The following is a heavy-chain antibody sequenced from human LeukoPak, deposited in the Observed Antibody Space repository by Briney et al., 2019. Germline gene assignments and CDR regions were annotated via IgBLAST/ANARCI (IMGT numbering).Heavy chain of an antibody. J-gene: IGHJ6*03. CDR2: ISSSSSTI. Sequence: GGSLRLSCAASGFTFSSYRMNWVRQAPGKGLEWVSYISSSSSTIYYADSVKGRFTISRDNAKNSLYLQMNSLRAEDTAVYYCARVGIEGFWSGYYGDYYYYMDVWGKGTTVTVSS. D-gene: IGHD3-3*01. V-gene: IGHV3-48*04. CDR1: GFTFSSYR. CDR3: ARVGIEGFWSGYYGDYYYYMDV.